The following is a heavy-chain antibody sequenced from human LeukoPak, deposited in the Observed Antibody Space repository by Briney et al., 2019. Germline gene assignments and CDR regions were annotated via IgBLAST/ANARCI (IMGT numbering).Heavy chain of an antibody. V-gene: IGHV3-23*01. Sequence: PGGSLRLSCAASGFTFSSYIMNWVRQAPGKGLEWVSAIHTGGSTFHADSVRGRFTISRDNSKNTLYLQMNSLRAEDTAVYYCAKDHPDWGSSFDYRGQGILVTVSS. CDR3: AKDHPDWGSSFDY. J-gene: IGHJ4*02. CDR2: IHTGGST. CDR1: GFTFSSYI. D-gene: IGHD3-9*01.